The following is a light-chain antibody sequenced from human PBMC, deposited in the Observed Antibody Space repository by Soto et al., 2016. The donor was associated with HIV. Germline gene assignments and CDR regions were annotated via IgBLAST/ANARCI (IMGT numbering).Light chain of an antibody. CDR1: NIGTFS. Sequence: SYELTQPPSLSVAPGKTARITCGGNNIGTFSVHWHQQRPGQAPVMVVNDDRDRPSGIPERISGSNSGNTATLTISRVEVGDEADYYCQVWDSSSDQPVFGGGTKLTVL. CDR3: QVWDSSSDQPV. V-gene: IGLV3-21*03. CDR2: DDR. J-gene: IGLJ3*02.